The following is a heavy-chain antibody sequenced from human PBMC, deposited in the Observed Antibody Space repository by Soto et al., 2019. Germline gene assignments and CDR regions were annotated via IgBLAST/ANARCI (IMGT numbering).Heavy chain of an antibody. V-gene: IGHV4-39*01. Sequence: PSETLSLTCTVSGGSISRTYSWGWIRQPPGKSLEWIGTIYYHGNTYSNPSLKSRVTISVDTSNNQLSLRLRSVTAADTAIYYCARHDGFSSGWVFDYWGHGTLVTVSS. CDR1: GGSISRTYS. CDR3: ARHDGFSSGWVFDY. D-gene: IGHD6-19*01. CDR2: IYYHGNT. J-gene: IGHJ4*01.